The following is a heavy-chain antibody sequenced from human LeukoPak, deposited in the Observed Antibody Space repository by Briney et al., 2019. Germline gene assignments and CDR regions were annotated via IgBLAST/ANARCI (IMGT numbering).Heavy chain of an antibody. CDR2: INLGIGNT. D-gene: IGHD4-23*01. CDR1: GYTFTDYT. CDR3: ARASNSWSNAFDV. J-gene: IGHJ3*01. V-gene: IGHV1-3*01. Sequence: ASVKVSCKASGYTFTDYTLHWVRQAPGQSLEWMGWINLGIGNTKYSQKFQDRVSITWDTSATTAYMELTSLRSEDTAIYYCARASNSWSNAFDVWGQETMVTVSS.